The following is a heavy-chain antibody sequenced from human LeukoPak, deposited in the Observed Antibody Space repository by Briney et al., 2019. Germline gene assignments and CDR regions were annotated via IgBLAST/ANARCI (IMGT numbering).Heavy chain of an antibody. CDR2: IYSGGST. V-gene: IGHV3-53*01. CDR3: ARDGSYYGSGSYDY. J-gene: IGHJ4*02. D-gene: IGHD3-10*01. Sequence: GGSLRLSCAASGFTVSSNFMSWVRQAPGKGLEWVSVIYSGGSTYYADSVKGRFTISRDNSKNTLYLQMNSLRAEDTAVYYCARDGSYYGSGSYDYWGQGTLVTVSS. CDR1: GFTVSSNF.